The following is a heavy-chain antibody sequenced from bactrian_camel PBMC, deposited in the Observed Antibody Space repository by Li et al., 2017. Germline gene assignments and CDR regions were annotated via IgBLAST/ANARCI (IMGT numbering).Heavy chain of an antibody. D-gene: IGHD7*01. J-gene: IGHJ4*01. CDR2: IAYDGWVS. CDR3: APNRDCGGLWCACGF. CDR1: GFTFRLWT. Sequence: VQLVESGGGLVQPGGSLRLSCAASGFTFRLWTMSWVRQAPGKGLEWVAQIAYDGWVSRYHDSAKGRFTISRDNAKNMLYLQMNNLKPEDTAVYHCAPNRDCGGLWCACGFWGQGTQ. V-gene: IGHV3S42*01.